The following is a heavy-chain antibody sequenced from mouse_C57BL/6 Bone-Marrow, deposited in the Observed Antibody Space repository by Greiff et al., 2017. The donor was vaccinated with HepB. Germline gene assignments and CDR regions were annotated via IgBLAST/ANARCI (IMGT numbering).Heavy chain of an antibody. Sequence: VQLQQSGPELVKPGASVKISCKASGYSFTGYYMNWVKQSPEKSLEWIGEINPSTGGTTYNQKFKAKATLTVDKSSSTAYMQLKSLTSEDSAVYYCAVRDYAMDYWGQGTSVTVSS. J-gene: IGHJ4*01. V-gene: IGHV1-42*01. CDR2: INPSTGGT. CDR1: GYSFTGYY. CDR3: AVRDYAMDY.